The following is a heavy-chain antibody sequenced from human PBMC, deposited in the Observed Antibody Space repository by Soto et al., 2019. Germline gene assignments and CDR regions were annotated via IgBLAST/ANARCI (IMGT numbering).Heavy chain of an antibody. D-gene: IGHD2-2*01. CDR1: GFSFS. CDR3: VRDHAWAFDS. V-gene: IGHV3-48*01. Sequence: EVQLVESGGGAIQPGGSLRLSCVASGFSFSWVRQAPGKGLEWISYFGGSAAYIYYADSVKGRFTISRDDAKSSLYLQMNSLRFDDTAVYFCVRDHAWAFDSWGQGTQVTVSS. J-gene: IGHJ4*02. CDR2: FGGSAAYI.